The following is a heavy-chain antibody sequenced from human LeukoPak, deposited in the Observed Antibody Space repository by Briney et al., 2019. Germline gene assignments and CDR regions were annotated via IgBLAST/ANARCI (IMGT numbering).Heavy chain of an antibody. Sequence: SETPSLTCTVSGGSISSYYWSWIRQPPGKGLEWIGYVYYSGSTNYNPSLKSRVTISVDTSKKQFSLKLSSVTAADTAVYYCARHESRYILVFDPWGQGTLVTVSS. CDR3: ARHESRYILVFDP. CDR1: GGSISSYY. CDR2: VYYSGST. J-gene: IGHJ5*02. V-gene: IGHV4-59*08. D-gene: IGHD2-2*02.